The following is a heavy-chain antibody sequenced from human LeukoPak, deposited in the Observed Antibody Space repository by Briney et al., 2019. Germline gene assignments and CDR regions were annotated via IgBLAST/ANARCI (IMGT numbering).Heavy chain of an antibody. V-gene: IGHV1-8*03. Sequence: GASVKVSCKASGYTFTSYDINWVRQATGQGLEWMGWMNPNSGNTGYAQKFQGRVTITRNTSISTAYMELSSLRSEDTAVYYCARGHMTTVTKKKGSYYYYMDVWGKGTTVTVSS. CDR1: GYTFTSYD. CDR2: MNPNSGNT. J-gene: IGHJ6*03. D-gene: IGHD4-17*01. CDR3: ARGHMTTVTKKKGSYYYYMDV.